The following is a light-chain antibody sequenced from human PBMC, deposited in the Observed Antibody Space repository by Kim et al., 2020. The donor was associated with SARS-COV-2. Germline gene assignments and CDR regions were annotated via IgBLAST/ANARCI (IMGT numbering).Light chain of an antibody. J-gene: IGKJ3*01. Sequence: FIEDKVTITCRASHNIGNSLAWFQQKFGRAPSLLIHKASSLESGVPSRFTGAGSGTEFTLTIASLQPDDFANYYCQQYDSLPWTFGPGTKVDIK. CDR2: KAS. CDR3: QQYDSLPWT. CDR1: HNIGNS. V-gene: IGKV1-5*03.